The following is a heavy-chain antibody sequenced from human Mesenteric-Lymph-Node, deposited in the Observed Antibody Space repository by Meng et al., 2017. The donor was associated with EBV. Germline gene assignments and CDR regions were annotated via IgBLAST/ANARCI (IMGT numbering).Heavy chain of an antibody. J-gene: IGHJ4*02. D-gene: IGHD7-27*01. V-gene: IGHV6-1*01. CDR2: TYYRARWGS. Sequence: QVQLQQSGPGLVKPSQTLSLTCAGSGDSVSTTPASAWNWLRQTPSRGLEWLGRTYYRARWGSDYAVSVKSRITIKSDTSKNQLSLHLNSVTPEDTAVYNCAREASTGDFDYWGQGTLVTVSS. CDR3: AREASTGDFDY. CDR1: GDSVSTTPASA.